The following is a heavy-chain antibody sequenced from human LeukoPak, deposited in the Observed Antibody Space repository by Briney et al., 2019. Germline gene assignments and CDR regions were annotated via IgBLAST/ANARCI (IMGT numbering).Heavy chain of an antibody. J-gene: IGHJ4*02. CDR3: ARDDVEMATIGLF. V-gene: IGHV3-74*01. Sequence: GGSLRLSCAASGFTFSTYWMHWVRQAPGKGLVWVSRINTDGSSTTYADSVKGRFTISRDNAKNTLYLQMNSLRAEDTAVYYCARDDVEMATIGLFWGQGTLVTVSS. CDR1: GFTFSTYW. D-gene: IGHD5-24*01. CDR2: INTDGSST.